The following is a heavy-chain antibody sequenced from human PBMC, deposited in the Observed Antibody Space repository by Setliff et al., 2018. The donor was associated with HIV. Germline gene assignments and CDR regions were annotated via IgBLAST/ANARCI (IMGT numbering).Heavy chain of an antibody. J-gene: IGHJ5*02. D-gene: IGHD3-16*01. CDR1: GFTFNYHA. CDR3: AKDYTPTFWEYNWFDV. Sequence: PGGSLRLSCAASGFTFNYHAMTWVRQAPGKGLEWVSGISGSGDSTFYAHSVKGRFTISRDNARDTLYLEMNNQRAEDTALYYCAKDYTPTFWEYNWFDVWGQGTQVTVSS. V-gene: IGHV3-23*01. CDR2: ISGSGDST.